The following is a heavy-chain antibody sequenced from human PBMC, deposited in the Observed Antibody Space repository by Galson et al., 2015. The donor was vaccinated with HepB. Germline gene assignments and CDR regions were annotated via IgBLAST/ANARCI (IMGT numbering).Heavy chain of an antibody. CDR3: ARSLGRRGVDPQPYYFDY. J-gene: IGHJ4*02. Sequence: FLRLACAASGFTFSSYGMSWVRQSPGKGLEGVSYISTGSSTKYYADSVEGRHTISRDNAKSSLYLQLNGLRDEDTAVYYCARSLGRRGVDPQPYYFDYWGQGTLVTVSS. V-gene: IGHV3-48*02. CDR1: GFTFSSYG. CDR2: ISTGSSTK. D-gene: IGHD3-10*01.